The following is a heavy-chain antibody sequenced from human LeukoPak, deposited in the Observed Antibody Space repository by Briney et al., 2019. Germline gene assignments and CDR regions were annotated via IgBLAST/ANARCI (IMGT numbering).Heavy chain of an antibody. D-gene: IGHD6-13*01. CDR1: GGSFSGYY. V-gene: IGHV4-59*01. CDR3: ARGNSRSSSWYLSL. Sequence: SETMSLTCAVYGGSFSGYYWSWIRQPPGKGLEWIGYIYYSGSTNYNPSLKSRVTISVDTSKNQFSLKLSSVTAADTAVYYCARGNSRSSSWYLSLWGQGTLVTVSS. J-gene: IGHJ4*02. CDR2: IYYSGST.